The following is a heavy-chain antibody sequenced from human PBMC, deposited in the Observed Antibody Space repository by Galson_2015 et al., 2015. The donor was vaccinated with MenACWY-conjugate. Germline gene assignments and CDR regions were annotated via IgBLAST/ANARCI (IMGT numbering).Heavy chain of an antibody. CDR3: ARQGFGSSSLDY. Sequence: QSGAEVTKPGESLQISCTGSGYTFTSNWIGWVRQMPGKGLEWMGIIYPGDSDTRYTPSFQGHVTISADKSINTAYLQWGSLEASDTAMYYCARQGFGSSSLDYWGQGTLVTVSS. J-gene: IGHJ4*02. V-gene: IGHV5-51*01. CDR1: GYTFTSNW. CDR2: IYPGDSDT. D-gene: IGHD6-6*01.